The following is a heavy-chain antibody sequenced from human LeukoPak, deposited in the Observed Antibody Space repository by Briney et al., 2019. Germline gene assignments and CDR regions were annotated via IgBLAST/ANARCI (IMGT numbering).Heavy chain of an antibody. CDR2: IKQDGSEK. V-gene: IGHV3-7*01. J-gene: IGHJ4*02. Sequence: PGGSLRLSCAASGFSFTTYWMGWVRQAPGKGLEWVANIKQDGSEKYYVDSVKGRFTISRDNAKNSLYLQMNSLRAEDTAVYYCARDANTPLDYWGQGTLVTVSS. CDR3: ARDANTPLDY. CDR1: GFSFTTYW.